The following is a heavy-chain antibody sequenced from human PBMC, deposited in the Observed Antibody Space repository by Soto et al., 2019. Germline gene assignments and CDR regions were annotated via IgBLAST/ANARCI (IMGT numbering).Heavy chain of an antibody. J-gene: IGHJ4*02. CDR2: ISTYNSNT. CDR3: ARVSYDILTGYYAHYFDY. V-gene: IGHV1-18*01. Sequence: QIQLVQSGVEVKKPGASVKVSCRASGYSFTGYALAWVRQAPGQGLEWVGWISTYNSNTNYAQKFHGRVTMTTDTSTTTAHMELRNMRSDDTAVYYCARVSYDILTGYYAHYFDYWGQGTLVTLSS. CDR1: GYSFTGYA. D-gene: IGHD3-9*01.